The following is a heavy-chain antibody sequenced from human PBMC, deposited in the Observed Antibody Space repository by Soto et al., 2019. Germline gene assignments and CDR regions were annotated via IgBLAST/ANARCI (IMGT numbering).Heavy chain of an antibody. D-gene: IGHD5-18*01. CDR2: IYYSGST. Sequence: SETLSLTCTVSGCSVSSGSYYWSWIRQPPGKGLEWIGYIYYSGSTNYNPSLKSRVTISVDTSKNQFSLKLSSVTAADTAVYYCARWDTAISLYFDYWGQGALVTVSS. J-gene: IGHJ4*02. V-gene: IGHV4-61*01. CDR3: ARWDTAISLYFDY. CDR1: GCSVSSGSYY.